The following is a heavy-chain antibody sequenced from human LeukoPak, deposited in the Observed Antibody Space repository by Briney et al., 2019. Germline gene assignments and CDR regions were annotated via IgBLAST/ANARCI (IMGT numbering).Heavy chain of an antibody. D-gene: IGHD6-13*01. J-gene: IGHJ4*02. V-gene: IGHV4-34*01. Sequence: SETLSLTCAVYGGSFSGYYWSWIRQPPGKGLEWIGEINHSGGTTNNPSLKSRVTISVDTSKNQFTLKLSSVTAADTAVYYCARGRMDVAGYSSSWYSFKYYFDYWGQGTLVTVSS. CDR3: ARGRMDVAGYSSSWYSFKYYFDY. CDR1: GGSFSGYY. CDR2: INHSGGT.